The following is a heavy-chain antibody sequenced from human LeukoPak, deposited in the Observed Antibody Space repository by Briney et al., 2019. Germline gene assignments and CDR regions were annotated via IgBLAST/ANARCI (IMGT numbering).Heavy chain of an antibody. CDR3: AQAYGSGDGAVFDY. V-gene: IGHV4-39*01. CDR2: IYHSGSS. Sequence: KPSETLSLTCTVSGGSISSSTYYWAWIRQPPGKGLEWIGSIYHSGSSYYNPSLKSRVTISVDTSKNQFSLKLSSVTAADTAVYYCAQAYGSGDGAVFDYWGQGTLVTVSS. CDR1: GGSISSSTYY. D-gene: IGHD3-10*01. J-gene: IGHJ4*02.